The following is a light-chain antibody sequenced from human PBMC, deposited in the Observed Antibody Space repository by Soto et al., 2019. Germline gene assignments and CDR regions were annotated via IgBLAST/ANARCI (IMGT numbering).Light chain of an antibody. V-gene: IGLV1-51*01. CDR1: SSNIGNNY. J-gene: IGLJ3*02. CDR2: DKN. Sequence: QSALTQPPSVSAAPGQKVTISCSGSSSNIGNNYVSWYQHLPGPAPKLLIYDKNQRPSGIPDRFSGSKSGTSATLGITGLQTGDEANYYCGTWDSSLSAWVFGGGTKVTVL. CDR3: GTWDSSLSAWV.